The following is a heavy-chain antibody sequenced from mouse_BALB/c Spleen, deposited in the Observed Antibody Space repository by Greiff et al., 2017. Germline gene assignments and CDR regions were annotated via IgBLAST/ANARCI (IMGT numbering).Heavy chain of an antibody. CDR1: GFTFTDYY. CDR2: IRNKANGYTT. Sequence: EVQRVESGGGLVQPGGSLRLSCATSGFTFTDYYMSWVRQPPGKALEWLGFIRNKANGYTTEYSASVKGRFTISRDNSQSILYLQMNTLRAEDSATYYCARDIAGFYAMDYWGQGTSVTVSS. J-gene: IGHJ4*01. D-gene: IGHD4-1*01. V-gene: IGHV7-3*02. CDR3: ARDIAGFYAMDY.